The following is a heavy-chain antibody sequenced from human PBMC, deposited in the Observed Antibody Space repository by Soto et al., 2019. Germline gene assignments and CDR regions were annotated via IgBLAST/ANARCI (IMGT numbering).Heavy chain of an antibody. V-gene: IGHV3-23*01. CDR2: IIDSGGST. J-gene: IGHJ4*02. CDR3: ASLDTAMIKTAGY. D-gene: IGHD5-18*01. Sequence: PGGSLRLSCAASGFTFSSCAMGWVRQAPGKGLEWVSDIIDSGGSTYYADSVKGRFTISRDSAKNSMYLQMNSLTVEDTAMYYCASLDTAMIKTAGYWGQGTQVTVS. CDR1: GFTFSSCA.